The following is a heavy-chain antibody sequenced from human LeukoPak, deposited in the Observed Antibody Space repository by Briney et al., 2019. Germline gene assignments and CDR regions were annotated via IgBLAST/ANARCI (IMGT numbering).Heavy chain of an antibody. CDR3: AKGGATVIDY. V-gene: IGHV3-74*01. CDR1: AFTFSSYW. Sequence: PGGSLRLSCAASAFTFSSYWMHWVRQAPGKGLVWVSRINSDGISTSYADSEKGRFTISRDNAKNTLYLQMNSLRAEDTAVYYCAKGGATVIDYWGQGTLVTVSS. CDR2: INSDGIST. D-gene: IGHD4-17*01. J-gene: IGHJ4*02.